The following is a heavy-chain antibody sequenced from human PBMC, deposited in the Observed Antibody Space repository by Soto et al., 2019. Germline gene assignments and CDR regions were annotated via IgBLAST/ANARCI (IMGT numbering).Heavy chain of an antibody. J-gene: IGHJ6*02. CDR1: GYTFTSYA. V-gene: IGHV1-3*01. CDR3: ARETPYYYGSGSYMDV. D-gene: IGHD3-10*01. Sequence: ASVKVSCKASGYTFTSYAMHWVRQAPGQRLEWMGWINAGNGNTKYSQKFQGRVTITRDTSASTAYMELSSLRSEDTAVYCCARETPYYYGSGSYMDVWGQGTTVTVSS. CDR2: INAGNGNT.